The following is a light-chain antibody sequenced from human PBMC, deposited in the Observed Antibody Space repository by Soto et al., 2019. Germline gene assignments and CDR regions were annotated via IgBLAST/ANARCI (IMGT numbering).Light chain of an antibody. Sequence: QSVLTQPASVSGSPGQSITISCTGTSSDVGGYIYVSWYQQHPGKAPKLMIYDVTSRPSGVSYRFFGSKSGNTASLTIPGLQAEDEADYYCSSYTTSSSYVFGTGTKVTVL. J-gene: IGLJ1*01. CDR3: SSYTTSSSYV. CDR2: DVT. CDR1: SSDVGGYIY. V-gene: IGLV2-14*01.